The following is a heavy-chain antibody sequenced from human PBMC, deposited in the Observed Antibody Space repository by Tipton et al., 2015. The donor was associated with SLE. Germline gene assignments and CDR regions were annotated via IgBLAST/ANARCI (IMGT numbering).Heavy chain of an antibody. J-gene: IGHJ6*02. Sequence: TLSLTCTVSGGSISSSHYYWDWIRQPPGKGLEWLGSIYSSGGTYYNPSLKSRATLSVDTSKNQFSLELSSVTAADTAVYYCAGTAVLAAIMMDVWGQGTTVTVSS. D-gene: IGHD3-3*02. V-gene: IGHV4-39*07. CDR1: GGSISSSHYY. CDR3: AGTAVLAAIMMDV. CDR2: IYSSGGT.